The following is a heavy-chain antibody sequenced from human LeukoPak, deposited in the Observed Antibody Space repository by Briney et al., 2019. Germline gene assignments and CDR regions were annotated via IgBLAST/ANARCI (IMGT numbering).Heavy chain of an antibody. CDR1: GYTFTGYY. D-gene: IGHD3-22*01. CDR2: INPNSGGT. J-gene: IGHJ4*02. CDR3: ARGNTYYYDSSGYPDRY. Sequence: ASVKVSCKASGYTFTGYYMHWVRQAPGQGLEWMGWINPNSGGTNYAQKFQGRVTMTGDTSISTAYMELSRLRSDDTAVYYCARGNTYYYDSSGYPDRYWGQGTLVTVSS. V-gene: IGHV1-2*02.